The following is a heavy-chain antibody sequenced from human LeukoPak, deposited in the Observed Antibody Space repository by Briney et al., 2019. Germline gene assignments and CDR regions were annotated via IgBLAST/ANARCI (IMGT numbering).Heavy chain of an antibody. CDR1: GYTLTELS. D-gene: IGHD3-10*01. CDR2: FDPEDGET. Sequence: ASVKVSCKVSGYTLTELSMHWVRQAPGKGLEWMGGFDPEDGETIYAQKFQGRVTMTTDTSTSTAYMELRSLRSDDTAVYYCARSMVVFDYWGQGTLVTVSS. CDR3: ARSMVVFDY. V-gene: IGHV1-24*01. J-gene: IGHJ4*02.